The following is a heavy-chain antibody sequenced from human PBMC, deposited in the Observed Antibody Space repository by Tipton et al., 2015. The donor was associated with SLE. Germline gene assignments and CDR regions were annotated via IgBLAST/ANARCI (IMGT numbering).Heavy chain of an antibody. D-gene: IGHD1-26*01. J-gene: IGHJ4*02. V-gene: IGHV1-69*08. CDR1: GGTFSSYT. CDR3: AREPRYSGSYEEY. Sequence: QVQLVQSGAEVKKPGSSVKVSCKASGGTFSSYTISWVRQAPGQGLEWMGRIIPILGIANYAQKFQGRVTITADKSTSTAYMELSSLRSEDTAVYYCAREPRYSGSYEEYWGQGTLVTVSS. CDR2: IIPILGIA.